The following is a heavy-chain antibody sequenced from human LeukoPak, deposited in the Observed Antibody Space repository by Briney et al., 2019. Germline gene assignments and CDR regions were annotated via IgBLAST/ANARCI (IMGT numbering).Heavy chain of an antibody. CDR1: GYTFTDYY. D-gene: IGHD1-26*01. CDR3: ARDTTRDNWFDP. Sequence: ASVKVSCKASGYTFTDYYMHWVRQAPGHGLEWMGWIYPDSGGTNYAQKFQGRVTMTRDTSISTAYMELSGLRSDDTAVYYCARDTTRDNWFDPWGQGTLVTVSS. CDR2: IYPDSGGT. V-gene: IGHV1-2*02. J-gene: IGHJ5*02.